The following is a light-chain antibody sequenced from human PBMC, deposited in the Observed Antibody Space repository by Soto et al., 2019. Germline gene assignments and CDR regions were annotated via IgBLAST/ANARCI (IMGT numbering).Light chain of an antibody. J-gene: IGKJ5*01. CDR2: GAS. CDR3: QQYNNWPPFG. CDR1: QSVSSN. V-gene: IGKV3-15*01. Sequence: EIVMTQSPATLSVSPGERATLSCRASQSVSSNLAWYQQKPGQAPRLLIYGASTRATGIPARFSGSGSGTEFTLTISSLQSEAFAVYYCQQYNNWPPFGFGQGTRMQIK.